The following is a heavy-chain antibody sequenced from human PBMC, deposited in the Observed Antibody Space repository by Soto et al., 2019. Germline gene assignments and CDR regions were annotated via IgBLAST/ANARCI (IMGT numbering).Heavy chain of an antibody. Sequence: QVHLVESGGGVVQPGTSLRLSCAASGFSFSLFGMHGVRQAPGKGLEWVAGIWYDGSNKYYADSVKGRFSISRDNSKNTRYLQMNRLGAADTAVYSWARDDKDEYGADRGGFGCWGQGTLVIVSS. CDR2: IWYDGSNK. CDR3: ARDDKDEYGADRGGFGC. D-gene: IGHD2-8*01. CDR1: GFSFSLFG. J-gene: IGHJ4*02. V-gene: IGHV3-33*01.